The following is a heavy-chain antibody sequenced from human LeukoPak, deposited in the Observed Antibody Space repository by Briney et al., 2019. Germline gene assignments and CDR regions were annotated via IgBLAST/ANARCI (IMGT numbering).Heavy chain of an antibody. CDR2: IYYSGRT. Sequence: PSETLSLTCSVSGGSITSNSYYWSWIRQPPGKGLEWIGYIYYSGRTNYNPSLTSRVTISVDTSKNQFSLKLSTVTAADTAVYYCARLTPSDSSSWYWYFGLWGRGTLVTVSS. J-gene: IGHJ2*01. CDR3: ARLTPSDSSSWYWYFGL. D-gene: IGHD6-13*01. V-gene: IGHV4-61*05. CDR1: GGSITSNSYY.